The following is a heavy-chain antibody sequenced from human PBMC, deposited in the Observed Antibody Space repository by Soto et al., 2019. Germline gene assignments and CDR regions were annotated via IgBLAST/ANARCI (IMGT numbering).Heavy chain of an antibody. V-gene: IGHV3-23*01. D-gene: IGHD3-9*01. CDR2: ISGSGGST. CDR3: AKQYYDILTGWDNWFDP. J-gene: IGHJ5*02. Sequence: HPGGALRLSGSASGFTFSSYAMSWVRQAPGKGLEWVSAISGSGGSTYYADSVKGRFTISRDNSKNTLYLQMNSLRAEDTAVYYCAKQYYDILTGWDNWFDPWGQGTLVTVSS. CDR1: GFTFSSYA.